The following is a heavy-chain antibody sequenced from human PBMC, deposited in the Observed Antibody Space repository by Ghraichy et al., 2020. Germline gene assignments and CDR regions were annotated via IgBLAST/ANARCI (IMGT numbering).Heavy chain of an antibody. V-gene: IGHV1-69*13. D-gene: IGHD1-26*01. Sequence: SVKVSCKASGGTFSSYAISWVRQAPGQGLEWMGGIIPIFGTANYAQKFQGRVTITADESTSTAYMELSSLRAEDTAVYYCASGSDSGRVAGDYYYGMDVWGQGTTVTVSS. CDR2: IIPIFGTA. CDR1: GGTFSSYA. CDR3: ASGSDSGRVAGDYYYGMDV. J-gene: IGHJ6*02.